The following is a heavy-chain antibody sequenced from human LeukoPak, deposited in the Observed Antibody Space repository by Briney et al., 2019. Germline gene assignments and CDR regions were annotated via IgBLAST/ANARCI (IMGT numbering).Heavy chain of an antibody. CDR3: SIGGGYFQH. D-gene: IGHD3-16*01. CDR2: ISGSSSTI. V-gene: IGHV3-48*02. J-gene: IGHJ1*01. Sequence: PGGSLRLSCAASGFTFSSYSMNWVRQAPGKGLEWVSYISGSSSTIYYADSVKGRFTISRDKAKNSLYLQMNGLRDEDTAVYYCSIGGGYFQHWGQGTLVIVSS. CDR1: GFTFSSYS.